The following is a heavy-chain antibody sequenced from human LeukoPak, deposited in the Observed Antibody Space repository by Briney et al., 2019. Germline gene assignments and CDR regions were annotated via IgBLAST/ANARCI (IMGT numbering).Heavy chain of an antibody. V-gene: IGHV3-20*04. CDR2: INWNGGST. J-gene: IGHJ4*02. CDR3: ARGWSSSWYFY. CDR1: GFTFDDYG. Sequence: LSGGSLRLSCAASGFTFDDYGMSWVRQAPGKGLEWVSGINWNGGSTGYADSVKGRFTISRDNVKNSLYLQMNSLRAEDTALYYCARGWSSSWYFYWGQGTLVTVSS. D-gene: IGHD6-13*01.